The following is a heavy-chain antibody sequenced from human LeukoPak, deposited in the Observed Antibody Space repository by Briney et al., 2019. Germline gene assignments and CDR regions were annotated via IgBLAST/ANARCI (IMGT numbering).Heavy chain of an antibody. CDR1: GFTFSSYG. CDR2: IWYDGSNK. D-gene: IGHD3-22*01. CDR3: AKAPPRTYYYDSSGYYKNGIDY. Sequence: GGSLRLSCAASGFTFSSYGMHWVRQAPGKGLEWVAVIWYDGSNKYYADSVKGRFTIYRDNSKNTLYLQMNSLRAEDTAVYYCAKAPPRTYYYDSSGYYKNGIDYWGQGTLVTVSS. J-gene: IGHJ4*02. V-gene: IGHV3-33*06.